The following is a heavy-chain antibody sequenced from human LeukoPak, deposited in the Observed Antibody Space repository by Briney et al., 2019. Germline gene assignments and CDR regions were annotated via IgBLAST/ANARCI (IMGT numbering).Heavy chain of an antibody. Sequence: GGSLRLSCAASGFISSVYGMHWVRQSPGKGLEWVAVIWNDGSNKYYADSVKGRFTISRDNSKNTLFLQMTSLRAEDTAVYYCARASGSFDYWGQGTLVTVSS. V-gene: IGHV3-33*01. CDR2: IWNDGSNK. CDR3: ARASGSFDY. J-gene: IGHJ4*02. D-gene: IGHD1-26*01. CDR1: GFISSVYG.